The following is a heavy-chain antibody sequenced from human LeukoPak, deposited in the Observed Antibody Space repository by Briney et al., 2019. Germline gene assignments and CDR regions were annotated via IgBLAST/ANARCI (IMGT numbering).Heavy chain of an antibody. J-gene: IGHJ4*02. CDR2: MLSDGSNK. D-gene: IGHD5-18*01. Sequence: GGSLRLSCAASGFTFSSYNMHWVRQAPGKGLEWVALMLSDGSNKYYADSVKGRFTISRDNSKNTLFLQMNSLRAEGTAVYYCAKDSGYSYGHGLDYWGQGTLVTVSS. CDR1: GFTFSSYN. V-gene: IGHV3-33*06. CDR3: AKDSGYSYGHGLDY.